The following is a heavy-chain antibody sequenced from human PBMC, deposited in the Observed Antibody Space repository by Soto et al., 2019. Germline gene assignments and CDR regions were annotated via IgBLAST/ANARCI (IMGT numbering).Heavy chain of an antibody. Sequence: KPSETLSLTCTVSGGSISSGGYYWSWIRQHPGKGLEWIGYIYYSGSTYYNPSLKSRVTISVDTSKNQFSLKLSSVTAADTAVYFWARESPLLFLVDDWGQGTLVTVSS. V-gene: IGHV4-31*03. CDR1: GGSISSGGYY. CDR2: IYYSGST. J-gene: IGHJ4*02. D-gene: IGHD2-21*02. CDR3: ARESPLLFLVDD.